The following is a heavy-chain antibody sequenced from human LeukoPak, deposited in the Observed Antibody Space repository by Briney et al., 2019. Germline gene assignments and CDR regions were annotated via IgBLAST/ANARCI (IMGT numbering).Heavy chain of an antibody. V-gene: IGHV4-61*02. CDR3: ARGSLGREVSAFFKN. J-gene: IGHJ4*02. CDR1: GDSISSGSYY. CDR2: IYTTGST. Sequence: SETLSLTCSVSGDSISSGSYYWSWIRQPAGKGLEWIGRIYTTGSTNYNPSLKSRVTISVDTSENQFSLRLSSVTAADTAVYYCARGSLGREVSAFFKNRGQGILVTVSS. D-gene: IGHD5/OR15-5a*01.